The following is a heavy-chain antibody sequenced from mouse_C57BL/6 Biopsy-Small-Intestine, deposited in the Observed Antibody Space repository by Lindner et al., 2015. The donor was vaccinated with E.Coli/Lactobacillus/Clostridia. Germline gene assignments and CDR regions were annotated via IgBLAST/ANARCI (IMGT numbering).Heavy chain of an antibody. CDR1: GYTFTNYW. CDR3: ARVLVADAMDY. J-gene: IGHJ4*01. D-gene: IGHD3-3*01. Sequence: VQLQESGAELVRPGTSVKMSCKASGYTFTNYWIGWAKQRPGHGLEWIGDIYPGGGYTNYNGKFKGKATLTADKSSSTAYMQFSSLTSEDSAIYYCARVLVADAMDYWGQGTSVTVSS. CDR2: IYPGGGYT. V-gene: IGHV1-63*01.